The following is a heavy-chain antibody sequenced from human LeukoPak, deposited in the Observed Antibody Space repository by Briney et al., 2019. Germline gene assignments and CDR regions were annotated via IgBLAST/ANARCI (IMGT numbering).Heavy chain of an antibody. V-gene: IGHV1-2*02. CDR3: ARHDYGGDNLDY. Sequence: ASVKVSCKASGYTSTGYYMHWVRQAPGQGLEWMGWINPKSGGTNYVQKFQGGVTMTRDTSISTAYMEVSRLRSDDTAVYYCARHDYGGDNLDYWGQGTLVTVSS. J-gene: IGHJ4*02. D-gene: IGHD4-23*01. CDR2: INPKSGGT. CDR1: GYTSTGYY.